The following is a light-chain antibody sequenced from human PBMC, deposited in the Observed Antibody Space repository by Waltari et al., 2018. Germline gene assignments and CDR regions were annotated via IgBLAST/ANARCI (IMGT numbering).Light chain of an antibody. CDR2: AAS. Sequence: DIQMTQSPSSLSASVGDRVTITCRASQSISSYLNWYQQKPGKAPKLLIYAASSLQSGFPSRFSGSGSGTDFTLTISSLQPEDFATYYCQQSYSNPQTFGQGTKVEIK. CDR3: QQSYSNPQT. CDR1: QSISSY. J-gene: IGKJ1*01. V-gene: IGKV1-39*01.